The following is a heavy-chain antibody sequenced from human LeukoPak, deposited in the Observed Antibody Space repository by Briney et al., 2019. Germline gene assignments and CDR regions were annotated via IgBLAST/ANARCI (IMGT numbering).Heavy chain of an antibody. V-gene: IGHV4-34*01. D-gene: IGHD5-18*01. J-gene: IGHJ5*02. CDR2: INHSGST. Sequence: PSETLSLTCTVSGGSISSYYWSWIRQPPGKGLEWIGEINHSGSTNYNPSLKSRVTISVDTSKNQFSLKLSSVTAADTAVYYCARGGGRYSYGPRFDPWGQGTLVTVSS. CDR3: ARGGGRYSYGPRFDP. CDR1: GGSISSYY.